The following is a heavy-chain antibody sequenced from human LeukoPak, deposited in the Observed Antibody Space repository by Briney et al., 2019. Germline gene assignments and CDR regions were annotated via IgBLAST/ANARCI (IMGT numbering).Heavy chain of an antibody. Sequence: PGGSLRLSCAASGFTFDDYAMHWVRQGLGKSLEGVSLINENGDIAYYGDSVRGRFTVSRDNAKNSLYLQMNSLTTEDTALYYCAKARWEPNFDYWGQGTLVTVSS. CDR2: INENGDIA. V-gene: IGHV3-43*02. D-gene: IGHD1-26*01. CDR1: GFTFDDYA. CDR3: AKARWEPNFDY. J-gene: IGHJ4*02.